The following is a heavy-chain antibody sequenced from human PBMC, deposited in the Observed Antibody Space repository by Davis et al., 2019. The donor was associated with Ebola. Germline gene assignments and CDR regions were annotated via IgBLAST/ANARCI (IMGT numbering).Heavy chain of an antibody. D-gene: IGHD3-22*01. V-gene: IGHV4-34*01. CDR1: GGSFSGYY. Sequence: MPSETLSLTCSVYGGSFSGYYWSWIRQPPGKGLEWIGAIYHRGSTNYNPSLKSRVTISVDKSKNQFSLKLSPVTAADTAVYYCARDRTMIRGSDMDVWGKGTTVTVSS. J-gene: IGHJ6*04. CDR3: ARDRTMIRGSDMDV. CDR2: IYHRGST.